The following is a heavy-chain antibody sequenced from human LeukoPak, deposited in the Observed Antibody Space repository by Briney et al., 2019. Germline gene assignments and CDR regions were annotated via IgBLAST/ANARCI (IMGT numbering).Heavy chain of an antibody. CDR1: GFTFSRFW. Sequence: PGGSLRLSCAASGFTFSRFWMSWVRQAPGKGLEWVANMKQDGSEKSYVDSVKGRFTISRDNAKNSLFLQMSSLRVEDSAVYYCARSVYSWYYYSSRYFDLWGRGTLVTVSS. V-gene: IGHV3-7*01. D-gene: IGHD1-26*01. CDR3: ARSVYSWYYYSSRYFDL. CDR2: MKQDGSEK. J-gene: IGHJ2*01.